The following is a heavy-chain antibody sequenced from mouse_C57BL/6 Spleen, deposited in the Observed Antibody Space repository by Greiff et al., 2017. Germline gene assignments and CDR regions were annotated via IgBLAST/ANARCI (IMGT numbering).Heavy chain of an antibody. D-gene: IGHD1-1*01. V-gene: IGHV14-3*01. CDR2: IDPANGNT. Sequence: EVQRVESVAELVRPGASVKLSCTASGFNIKNTYMHWVKQRPEQGLEWIGRIDPANGNTKYAPKFQGKATITADTSSNTAYLQLSSLTSEDTAIYYCARRGYGSSYDYFDYWGQGTTLTVSS. CDR1: GFNIKNTY. J-gene: IGHJ2*01. CDR3: ARRGYGSSYDYFDY.